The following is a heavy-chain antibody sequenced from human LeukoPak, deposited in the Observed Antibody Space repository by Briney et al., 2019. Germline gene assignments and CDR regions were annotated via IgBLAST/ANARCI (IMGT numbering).Heavy chain of an antibody. D-gene: IGHD2-2*02. CDR2: ISSSGSTI. J-gene: IGHJ4*02. Sequence: GGSLRLSCAASGFTFSDYYMSWIRQAPGKGLEWVSYISSSGSTIYYADSVEGRFTISRDNAKNSLYLQMNSLRAEDTAVYYCARDHRSSTSCYIGYWGQGTLVTVSS. CDR1: GFTFSDYY. CDR3: ARDHRSSTSCYIGY. V-gene: IGHV3-11*01.